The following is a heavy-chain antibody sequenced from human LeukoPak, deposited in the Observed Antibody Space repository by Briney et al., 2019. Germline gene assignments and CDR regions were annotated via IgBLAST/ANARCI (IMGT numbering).Heavy chain of an antibody. J-gene: IGHJ3*02. CDR2: ISSDGSNK. CDR3: ARDVVRFGDLSYDALDI. V-gene: IGHV3-30*12. CDR1: GHTFSSYG. Sequence: GGSLRLSCVASGHTFSSYGMHWVRQAPGKGLEWVAVISSDGSNKYYADSVKGRFTISRDSSKNTLYLQMNSLRAEDTAVYYCARDVVRFGDLSYDALDIWGLGTMVTVSS. D-gene: IGHD3-10*01.